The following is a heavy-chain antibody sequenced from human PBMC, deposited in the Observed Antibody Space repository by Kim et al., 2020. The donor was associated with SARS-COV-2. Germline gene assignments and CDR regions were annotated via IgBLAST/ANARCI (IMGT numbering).Heavy chain of an antibody. V-gene: IGHV4-39*01. J-gene: IGHJ4*02. D-gene: IGHD3-22*01. Sequence: SETLSLTCTVSGGSISSSSYYWGWIRQPPGKGLEWIGSIYYSGSTYYNPSLKSRVTISVDTSKNQFSLKLSSVTAADTAVYYCARHFPSWVYDSSDLFDYWGQGTLVTVSS. CDR2: IYYSGST. CDR1: GGSISSSSYY. CDR3: ARHFPSWVYDSSDLFDY.